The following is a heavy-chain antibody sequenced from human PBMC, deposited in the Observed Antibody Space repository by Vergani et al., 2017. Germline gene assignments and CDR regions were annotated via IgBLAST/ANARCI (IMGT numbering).Heavy chain of an antibody. CDR1: GDSIISNNC. CDR3: ATIGYRRWRYYFDY. Sequence: QVQLQESGPGLVKPPGTLSLTCAVSGDSIISNNCWTWVRQPPGKGLEWIGEICHTEDTKYSPSLKSRVTVSVDESRNLFSLRLNSVTAADTAVYYCATIGYRRWRYYFDYWGQGILVTVSS. D-gene: IGHD2-2*02. CDR2: ICHTEDT. J-gene: IGHJ4*02. V-gene: IGHV4-4*03.